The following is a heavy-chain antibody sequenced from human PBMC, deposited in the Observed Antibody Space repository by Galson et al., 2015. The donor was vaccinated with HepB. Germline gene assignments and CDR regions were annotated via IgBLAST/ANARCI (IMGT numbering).Heavy chain of an antibody. J-gene: IGHJ4*02. CDR2: ISSSSSYI. V-gene: IGHV3-21*01. D-gene: IGHD6-19*01. Sequence: SLRLSCAASGFTFSSYSMNWVRQAPGKGLEWVSSISSSSSYIYYADSVKGRFTISRDNAKNSLYLQMNSLRAEDTAVYYCAKDAGYSSGRGDYWGQGTLVTVSS. CDR1: GFTFSSYS. CDR3: AKDAGYSSGRGDY.